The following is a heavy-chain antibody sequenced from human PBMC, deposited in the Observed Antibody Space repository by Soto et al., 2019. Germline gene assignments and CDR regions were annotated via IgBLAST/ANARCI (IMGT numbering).Heavy chain of an antibody. D-gene: IGHD3-22*01. CDR3: ARGSGPMIEWH. V-gene: IGHV1-3*05. J-gene: IGHJ4*02. CDR1: GYTFTSYA. Sequence: QVQLVQSGAEEKKPGASVKVSCKASGYTFTSYAMHWVRQAPGQRLEWMGWINAGNGNTKYSQKFQGRVTITRDTSASTAYMELSSVRSEDTAVYYCARGSGPMIEWHWGQGTLVTVSS. CDR2: INAGNGNT.